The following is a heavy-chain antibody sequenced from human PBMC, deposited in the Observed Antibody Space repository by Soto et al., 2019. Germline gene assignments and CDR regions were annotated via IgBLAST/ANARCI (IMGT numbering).Heavy chain of an antibody. Sequence: PGGSLRLSCAASGFTFSDYYMIWIRQAPGKGLEWVSYISSSSSYTNYADSVKGRFTISRDNAKNSLYLQMNSLRAEDTAVYYCARSNDYGDYYYYGMDVWGQGTTVTVSS. J-gene: IGHJ6*02. CDR1: GFTFSDYY. CDR2: ISSSSSYT. D-gene: IGHD4-17*01. CDR3: ARSNDYGDYYYYGMDV. V-gene: IGHV3-11*06.